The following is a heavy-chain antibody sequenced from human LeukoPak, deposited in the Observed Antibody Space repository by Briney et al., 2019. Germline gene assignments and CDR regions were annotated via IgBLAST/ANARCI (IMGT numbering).Heavy chain of an antibody. J-gene: IGHJ4*02. V-gene: IGHV3-9*01. CDR1: GFTFDDYA. Sequence: PGRSLRLSCAASGFTFDDYAMHWVRQAPGKGLEWVSGISWNSGSIGYADSVKGRFTISRDNAKNSLYLQMNSLRAEDTALYYCAKGSPPGDDYWGQGTLVAVSS. CDR2: ISWNSGSI. D-gene: IGHD1-26*01. CDR3: AKGSPPGDDY.